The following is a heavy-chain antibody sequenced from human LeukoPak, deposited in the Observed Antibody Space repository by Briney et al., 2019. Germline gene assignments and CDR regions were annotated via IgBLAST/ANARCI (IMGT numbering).Heavy chain of an antibody. V-gene: IGHV3-20*04. J-gene: IGHJ6*03. D-gene: IGHD2-15*01. Sequence: GGSLRLSCAASGFTFDDYGMSWVRQAPGKGLEWVSGINWNGGSTGYADSVKGRFTISRDNAKNSLYLQMNSLRAEDTALYYCARGGCSGGSCYPYYYYYYMDVWGKGTTVTVSS. CDR2: INWNGGST. CDR3: ARGGCSGGSCYPYYYYYYMDV. CDR1: GFTFDDYG.